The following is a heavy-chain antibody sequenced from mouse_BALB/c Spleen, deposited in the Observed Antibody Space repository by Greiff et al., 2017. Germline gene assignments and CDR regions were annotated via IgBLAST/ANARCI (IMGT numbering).Heavy chain of an antibody. CDR1: GFTFSSYA. V-gene: IGHV5-6-5*01. CDR2: ISSGGST. J-gene: IGHJ2*01. CDR3: ARGHCLIYYGNYFDY. D-gene: IGHD2-1*01. Sequence: EVQGVESGGGLVKPGGSLKLSCAASGFTFSSYAMSWVRQTPEKRLEWVASISSGGSTYYPDSVKGRFTISRDNARNILYLQMSSLRSEDTAMYYCARGHCLIYYGNYFDYWGQGTTLTVSS.